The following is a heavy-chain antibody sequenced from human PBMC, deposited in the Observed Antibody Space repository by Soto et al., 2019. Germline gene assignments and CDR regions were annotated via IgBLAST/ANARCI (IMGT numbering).Heavy chain of an antibody. V-gene: IGHV1-18*01. D-gene: IGHD5-18*01. CDR3: ARAGYSYGYDYYYGMDV. Sequence: QVQLVQSGAEVKKPGASVKVSCKASGYTFTSYGISWVRQAPGQGLEWMGWISAYNGNTNYAQKLQGRVTMTTDTSTRTAYMELRSLRSDDTAVYYCARAGYSYGYDYYYGMDVWGQGTTVTVSS. J-gene: IGHJ6*02. CDR2: ISAYNGNT. CDR1: GYTFTSYG.